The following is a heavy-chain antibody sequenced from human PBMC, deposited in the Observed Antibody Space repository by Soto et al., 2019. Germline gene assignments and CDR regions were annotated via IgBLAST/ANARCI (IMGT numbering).Heavy chain of an antibody. D-gene: IGHD3-10*01. J-gene: IGHJ6*03. CDR1: GGSISSYY. CDR3: ARAAYYKGAGRKPMAV. CDR2: IYYSGST. V-gene: IGHV4-59*01. Sequence: PSETLSLTCTVSGGSISSYYWSWIRQPPGKGLEWIGYIYYSGSTNYNPSLKSRVTISVDTSKNQFSLKLSSVTAADTAVYYYARAAYYKGAGRKPMAVWGKGATVTVSS.